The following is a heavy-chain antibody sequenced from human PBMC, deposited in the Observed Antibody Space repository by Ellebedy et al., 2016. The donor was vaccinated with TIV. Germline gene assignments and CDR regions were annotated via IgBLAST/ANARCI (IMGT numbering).Heavy chain of an antibody. D-gene: IGHD3-10*01. V-gene: IGHV4-34*01. Sequence: GSLRLXCAVYGGSFSGYYWSWIRQPPGKGLEWIGEINHSGSTNYNPSLKSRVTISVDTSKNQFSLKLSSVTAADTAVYYCARACEWYYYGSGSLYWFDPWGQGTLVTVSS. CDR2: INHSGST. CDR1: GGSFSGYY. J-gene: IGHJ5*02. CDR3: ARACEWYYYGSGSLYWFDP.